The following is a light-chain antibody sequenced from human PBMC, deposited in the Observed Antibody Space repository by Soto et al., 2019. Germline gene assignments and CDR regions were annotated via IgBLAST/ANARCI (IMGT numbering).Light chain of an antibody. CDR3: SSYTTTNTPL. V-gene: IGLV2-14*01. J-gene: IGLJ1*01. CDR2: EVT. CDR1: STDVGAYNF. Sequence: QSVLTQPASVSGSLGQSITIPCTGTSTDVGAYNFVSWYQQHPDKAPKLLIYEVTHRPSGVSNRFSGSKSGNTASLTISGLQAEDEADYYCSSYTTTNTPLFGAGTKVTVL.